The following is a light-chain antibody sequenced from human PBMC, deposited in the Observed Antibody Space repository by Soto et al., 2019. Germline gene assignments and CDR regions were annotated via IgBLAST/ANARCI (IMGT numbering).Light chain of an antibody. CDR3: QQLNSYPLT. V-gene: IGKV1-9*01. Sequence: DIQLTQSPSFLSASVGDRVTIACRASQGISTYLAWYQQKPGKAPKLLIYAASTLQSGVPSRFSGSGSGTEFTLTISSLQPEDFATSYCQQLNSYPLTFGGGTKVEIK. J-gene: IGKJ4*01. CDR1: QGISTY. CDR2: AAS.